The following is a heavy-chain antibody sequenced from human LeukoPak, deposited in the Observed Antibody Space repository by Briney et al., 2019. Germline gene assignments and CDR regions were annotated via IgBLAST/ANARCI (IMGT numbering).Heavy chain of an antibody. V-gene: IGHV3-11*04. CDR2: ISSSGSTI. J-gene: IGHJ4*02. CDR1: GFTFSDYY. Sequence: KPGGSLRLSCAASGFTFSDYYMSWIRQAPGKGLEWVSYISSSGSTIYYADSVKGRSTISRDNAKNSLYLQMNSLRAADTAVYYCARGNFGSTTVIDYWGQGTLVTVSS. D-gene: IGHD6-13*01. CDR3: ARGNFGSTTVIDY.